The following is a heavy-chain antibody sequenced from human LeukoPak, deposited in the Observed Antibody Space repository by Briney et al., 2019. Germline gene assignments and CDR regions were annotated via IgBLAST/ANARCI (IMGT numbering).Heavy chain of an antibody. V-gene: IGHV4-38-2*01. D-gene: IGHD3-22*01. CDR1: GYSISSGYY. Sequence: PSETLSLTCAVSGYSISSGYYWGWIRQPPGKVLEWIGSIYHSGSTYYNPSLKSRVTISVDASKNQFSLKLSSVTAADTAVYYCARAATSMYYYDSSGYDHWGQGTLVTVSS. CDR2: IYHSGST. J-gene: IGHJ4*02. CDR3: ARAATSMYYYDSSGYDH.